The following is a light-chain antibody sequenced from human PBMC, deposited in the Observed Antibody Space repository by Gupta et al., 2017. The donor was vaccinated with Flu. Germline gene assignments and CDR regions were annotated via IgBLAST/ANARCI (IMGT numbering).Light chain of an antibody. CDR3: QQIST. CDR1: QSISSY. V-gene: IGKV1-39*01. J-gene: IGKJ4*01. CDR2: AAS. Sequence: DIQMTQSPSSLSASVGDRVTITCRASQSISSYLNWYQQKPGKAPKLLIYAASSLQSGVPSRFSGSGSGTDFTRTISSMQPEDFETYDGQQISTFGGGTKVEIK.